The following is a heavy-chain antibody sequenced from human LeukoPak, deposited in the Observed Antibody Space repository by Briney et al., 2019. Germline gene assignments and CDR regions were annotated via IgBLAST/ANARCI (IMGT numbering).Heavy chain of an antibody. Sequence: VASVTVSFKGSGYTFTVYYMHWVRQAPGQGLERMGWINPNSGGTNYAQEFQGRVTMTRDTSISTAYMELSRLRSDDTAVYYCARDLIVVVPAAMLYYYYYGMDVWGQGTTVTVSS. V-gene: IGHV1-2*02. CDR1: GYTFTVYY. D-gene: IGHD2-2*01. CDR2: INPNSGGT. CDR3: ARDLIVVVPAAMLYYYYYGMDV. J-gene: IGHJ6*02.